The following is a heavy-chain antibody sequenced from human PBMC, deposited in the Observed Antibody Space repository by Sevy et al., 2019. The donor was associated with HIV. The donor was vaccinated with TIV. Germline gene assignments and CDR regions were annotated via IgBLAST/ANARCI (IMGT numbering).Heavy chain of an antibody. CDR3: ARSVSGFDY. V-gene: IGHV4-38-2*01. CDR2: ISHSGST. Sequence: SETLSLTCAVSGYSISSGYYWGWIRQPPGRGLGWIGSISHSGSTYYNPSLKGRFTISVDTSKNQFSLKLSSVTAADTAGYYCARSVSGFDYWGQGTLVTVSS. D-gene: IGHD3-16*01. CDR1: GYSISSGYY. J-gene: IGHJ4*02.